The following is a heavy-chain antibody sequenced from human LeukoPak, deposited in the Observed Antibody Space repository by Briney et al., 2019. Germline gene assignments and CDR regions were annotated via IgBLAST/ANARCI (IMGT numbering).Heavy chain of an antibody. J-gene: IGHJ6*04. CDR1: GFTFSSYT. D-gene: IGHD4-17*01. V-gene: IGHV3-21*01. CDR3: ARDQYGDYAMDV. CDR2: ISVSNNYI. Sequence: GGSLRPSCAASGFTFSSYTMNWVRQAPGKGLEWVSSISVSNNYIYYADSVKGRFTISRDTAKNSLYLQMDSLRAEDTAVYYCARDQYGDYAMDVWGTGTTVTVSS.